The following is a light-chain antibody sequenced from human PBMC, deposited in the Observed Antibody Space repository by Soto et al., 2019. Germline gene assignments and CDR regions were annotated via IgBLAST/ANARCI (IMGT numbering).Light chain of an antibody. CDR1: SSDVGSYNY. J-gene: IGLJ1*01. CDR2: EVT. V-gene: IGLV2-8*01. Sequence: QSALGQARSACGSRGQSVTISCTGASSDVGSYNYVSWYQQHPGKAPKVIIYEVTKRPSGVPDRFSGSKSGNTASLTVSGLQAEDEADYYCSSYAGSNTRYLFGSGTKVTVL. CDR3: SSYAGSNTRYL.